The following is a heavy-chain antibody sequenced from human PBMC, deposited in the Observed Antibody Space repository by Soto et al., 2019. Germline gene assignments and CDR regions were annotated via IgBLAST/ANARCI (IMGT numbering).Heavy chain of an antibody. CDR1: GGTFGNSA. D-gene: IGHD3-10*01. CDR3: ARGSMVRGVIKFDY. V-gene: IGHV1-69*13. CDR2: IIPIFPTP. J-gene: IGHJ4*02. Sequence: SVKVSCKASGGTFGNSAISWVRQAPGQGLEWMGGIIPIFPTPDYAQKFQGRVTITADESTSTAYMELSSLRSEDTAVYYCARGSMVRGVIKFDYWGQGTRVTVSS.